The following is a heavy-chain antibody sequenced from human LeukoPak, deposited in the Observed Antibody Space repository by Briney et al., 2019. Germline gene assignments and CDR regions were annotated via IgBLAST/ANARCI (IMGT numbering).Heavy chain of an antibody. Sequence: GGSPRVSCSASGFTFRNYWMSRVRQAPGKGLERVANIKQDESEKYYVDSVKGRFTISRDNGKSSLYLQMNSLRAEDTAVYYCARALDSSSSRYQAFEEWGQGTLVTVSS. CDR1: GFTFRNYW. CDR2: IKQDESEK. V-gene: IGHV3-7*01. CDR3: ARALDSSSSRYQAFEE. J-gene: IGHJ4*02. D-gene: IGHD2-2*01.